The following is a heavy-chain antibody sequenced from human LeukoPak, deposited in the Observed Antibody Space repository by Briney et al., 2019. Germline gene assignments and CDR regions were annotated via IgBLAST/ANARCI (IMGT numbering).Heavy chain of an antibody. CDR1: GFIFSNYA. CDR3: ARSGLSRFGF. Sequence: PGGSLRLSCAASGFIFSNYAMSWVRQAPGKGLQWVSAFSGSGGSTYYADSVKGRCTISRDNSRNTLYLQMNSLRAEDTAVYYCARSGLSRFGFWGQGTLVTVSS. V-gene: IGHV3-23*01. CDR2: FSGSGGST. J-gene: IGHJ4*02. D-gene: IGHD2/OR15-2a*01.